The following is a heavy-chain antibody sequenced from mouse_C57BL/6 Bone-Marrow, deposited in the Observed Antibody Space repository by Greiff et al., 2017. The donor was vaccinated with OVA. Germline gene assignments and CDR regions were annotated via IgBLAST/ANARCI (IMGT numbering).Heavy chain of an antibody. CDR3: ARFYYGTQYYFDY. J-gene: IGHJ2*01. CDR1: GYTFTDYY. CDR2: INPNNGGT. V-gene: IGHV1-26*01. Sequence: VQLQQSGPELVKPGASVKISCKASGYTFTDYYMNWVKQSHGKSLEWIGDINPNNGGTSYNQKFKGKATLTVDKSSSTAYMELRSLTSEDSAVYYCARFYYGTQYYFDYWGQGTTLTVSS. D-gene: IGHD1-1*01.